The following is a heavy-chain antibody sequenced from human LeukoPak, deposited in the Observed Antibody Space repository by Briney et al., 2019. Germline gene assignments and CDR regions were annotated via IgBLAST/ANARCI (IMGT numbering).Heavy chain of an antibody. Sequence: SETLSLTCTVSGDSISSSRDYWGWIRQPPGKGLEWIGSIYYSGNTYYNPSLKSRVTISVDTSKNQFSLELSSVTAADTAVYYCARQYGLTRFDFWGQGTLVTVSS. D-gene: IGHD2-21*02. CDR3: ARQYGLTRFDF. J-gene: IGHJ4*02. CDR2: IYYSGNT. CDR1: GDSISSSRDY. V-gene: IGHV4-39*01.